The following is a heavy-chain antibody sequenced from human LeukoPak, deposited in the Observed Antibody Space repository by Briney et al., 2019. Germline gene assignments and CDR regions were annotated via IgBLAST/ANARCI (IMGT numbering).Heavy chain of an antibody. CDR3: ASVRKDILSGPTPGLPDS. V-gene: IGHV4-4*01. D-gene: IGHD3-9*01. Sequence: GSLRLSCAGSGFTFSTYSMNWVRQAPGKGLEWIGSIYHSGRTYYNPSLNSRVTTSVETSKNQFSLKLISVTAADTAVYFCASVRKDILSGPTPGLPDSWGQGTLVTVSS. CDR1: GFTFSTYSM. CDR2: IYHSGRT. J-gene: IGHJ4*02.